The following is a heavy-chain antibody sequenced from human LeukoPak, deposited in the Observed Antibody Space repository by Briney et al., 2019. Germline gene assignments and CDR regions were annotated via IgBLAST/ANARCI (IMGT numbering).Heavy chain of an antibody. V-gene: IGHV3-30*03. Sequence: GGSLRLSCEASGITFSSHGMDWVRQAPGKGLEWVAVIAADGGVKHYADSVKGRFTLSRDNSKNTLYLQMNSLSVEDTAIYYCAREATRGQWYFDHSGQGTPVTVSS. J-gene: IGHJ4*02. CDR3: AREATRGQWYFDH. D-gene: IGHD6-19*01. CDR1: GITFSSHG. CDR2: IAADGGVK.